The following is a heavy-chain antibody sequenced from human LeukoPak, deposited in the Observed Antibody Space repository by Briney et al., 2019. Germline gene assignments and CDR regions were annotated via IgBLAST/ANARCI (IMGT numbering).Heavy chain of an antibody. V-gene: IGHV1-69*13. CDR2: IIPIFGTA. CDR1: GGTFSSYA. J-gene: IGHJ6*02. D-gene: IGHD3-9*01. Sequence: SVKVSCKASGGTFSSYAISWVRQAPGQGLEWMGGIIPIFGTANYAQKFQGRVTITADESTSTAYKELSSLRSEDTAVYYCARVDYYDILTGPLIGYYGMDVWGQGTTVTVSS. CDR3: ARVDYYDILTGPLIGYYGMDV.